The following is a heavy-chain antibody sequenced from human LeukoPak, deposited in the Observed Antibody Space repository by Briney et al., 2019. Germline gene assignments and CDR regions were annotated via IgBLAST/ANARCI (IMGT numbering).Heavy chain of an antibody. CDR2: ISAYNGNT. J-gene: IGHJ5*02. Sequence: ASVKVSCKASGYTFTSYGISWVRQAPGQGLEWMGWISAYNGNTNYAQKLQGRVTMTTDTSTSTAYMELRSLRSDDTAVYYCARTYYYDSSGYLGWFDPWGQGTLVTVSS. CDR1: GYTFTSYG. D-gene: IGHD3-22*01. CDR3: ARTYYYDSSGYLGWFDP. V-gene: IGHV1-18*01.